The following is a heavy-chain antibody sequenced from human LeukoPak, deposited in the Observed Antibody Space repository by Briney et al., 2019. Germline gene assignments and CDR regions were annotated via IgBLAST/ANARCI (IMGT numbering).Heavy chain of an antibody. CDR2: INPSGGST. Sequence: ASVKVSCKASGYTFTSYYMHWVRQAPGQGLEWMGIINPSGGSTSYAQKFQGRVTMTRDTSTSTVYMELSSLRSEDTAVYYCAREDSNGYSEKGLDYWGQGTLVTVSS. CDR1: GYTFTSYY. D-gene: IGHD3-22*01. CDR3: AREDSNGYSEKGLDY. V-gene: IGHV1-46*01. J-gene: IGHJ4*02.